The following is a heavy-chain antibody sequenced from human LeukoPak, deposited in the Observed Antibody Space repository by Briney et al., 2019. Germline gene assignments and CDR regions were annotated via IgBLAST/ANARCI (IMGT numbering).Heavy chain of an antibody. D-gene: IGHD5/OR15-5a*01. CDR2: ISYDGSNK. Sequence: GESLRLSCAASGVTFSSYAMHWVRQAPGRGLEWVAVISYDGSNKHYADSVKGRFTISRDNSKNTVYLEMNSLIAEDTAVYYCAKGQTVSTIDAFDIWGQGTLVTVSS. J-gene: IGHJ3*02. V-gene: IGHV3-30*18. CDR1: GVTFSSYA. CDR3: AKGQTVSTIDAFDI.